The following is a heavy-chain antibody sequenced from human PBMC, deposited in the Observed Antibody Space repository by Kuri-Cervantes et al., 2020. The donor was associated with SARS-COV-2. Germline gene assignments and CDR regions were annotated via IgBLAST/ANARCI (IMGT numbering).Heavy chain of an antibody. V-gene: IGHV3-66*02. D-gene: IGHD7-27*01. CDR1: GFTVSSNY. CDR2: IYSGGST. J-gene: IGHJ4*02. Sequence: GESLKISCAASGFTVSSNYMSWVRQAPGKGLEWASVIYSGGSTYYADSVKGRFTISRDNSKNTLYLQMNSLRAEDTAVYYCARDLRMGKSLEHWGQGTLVTVSS. CDR3: ARDLRMGKSLEH.